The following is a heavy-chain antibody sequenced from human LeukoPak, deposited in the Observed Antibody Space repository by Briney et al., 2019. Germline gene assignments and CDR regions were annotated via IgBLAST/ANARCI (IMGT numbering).Heavy chain of an antibody. D-gene: IGHD1-26*01. J-gene: IGHJ5*02. Sequence: ASVKVSCKASGYTFTGYYMHWVRQAPGQGLEWMGWINPNSGGTNYAQKFQGRVTMTRNTSISTAYMELSSLRSEDTAVYYCARGLVGATRVNWFDPWGQGTLVTVSS. CDR3: ARGLVGATRVNWFDP. CDR1: GYTFTGYY. V-gene: IGHV1-2*02. CDR2: INPNSGGT.